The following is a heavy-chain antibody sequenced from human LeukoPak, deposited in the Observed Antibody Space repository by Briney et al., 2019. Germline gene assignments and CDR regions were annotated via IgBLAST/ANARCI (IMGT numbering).Heavy chain of an antibody. V-gene: IGHV1-2*02. CDR2: INPNSGGT. Sequence: ASVKVSCKASGYTFTGYYMHWVRQAPGQGLEWMGWINPNSGGTNYAQKFQSRVTMTRDTSISTAYMELSRLRSDDTAVYYCARVYDSSGYYFFDYWGQGTLVTVSS. CDR1: GYTFTGYY. CDR3: ARVYDSSGYYFFDY. D-gene: IGHD3-22*01. J-gene: IGHJ4*02.